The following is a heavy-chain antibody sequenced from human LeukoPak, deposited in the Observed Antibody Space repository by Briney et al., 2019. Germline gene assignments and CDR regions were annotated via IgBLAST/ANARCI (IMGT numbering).Heavy chain of an antibody. V-gene: IGHV1-2*02. D-gene: IGHD3-3*01. CDR2: INPNSGGT. Sequence: GASVKVSCKASGYTFTNYGINWVRQAPGQGLEWMGWINPNSGGTNYAQKFQGRVTMTRDTSISTAYMELSRLRSDDTAVYYCARRGGPVFGVVPFQHWGQGTLVTVSS. CDR3: ARRGGPVFGVVPFQH. CDR1: GYTFTNYG. J-gene: IGHJ1*01.